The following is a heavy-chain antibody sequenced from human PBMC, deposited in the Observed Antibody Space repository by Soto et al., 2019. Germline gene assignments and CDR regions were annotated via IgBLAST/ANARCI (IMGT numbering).Heavy chain of an antibody. V-gene: IGHV3-23*01. CDR2: ISGTGSST. J-gene: IGHJ5*02. D-gene: IGHD2-21*02. Sequence: TGGSLRLSCAASGFTFSNYAMSWVRQAPGKGLEWVSAISGTGSSTYYADSVKGRFTISRDNSKNTLFLQMNSLRAEDTAVYYCAKERVVVVTANWFDPWGPGTLVTVSS. CDR3: AKERVVVVTANWFDP. CDR1: GFTFSNYA.